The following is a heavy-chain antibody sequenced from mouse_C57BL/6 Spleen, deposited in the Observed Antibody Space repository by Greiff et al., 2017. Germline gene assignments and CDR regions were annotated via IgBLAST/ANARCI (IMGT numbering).Heavy chain of an antibody. CDR1: GYTFTSYG. J-gene: IGHJ3*01. CDR3: ARSEGFAY. V-gene: IGHV1-81*01. CDR2: IYPRSGNT. Sequence: QVQLKQSGAELARPGASVKLSCKASGYTFTSYGISWVKQRTGQGLEWIGEIYPRSGNTYYNEEFKGKATLTADKSSSTAYMELRSLTSEDSAVYFCARSEGFAYWGQGTLVTVSA.